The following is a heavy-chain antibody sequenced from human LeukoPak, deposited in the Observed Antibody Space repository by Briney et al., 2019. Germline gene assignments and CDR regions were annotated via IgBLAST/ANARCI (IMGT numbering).Heavy chain of an antibody. CDR3: SKVHYSSSLWAFDI. Sequence: GGSLRLSCAASGFTVSSNYMSWVRQAPGKGLEWVSVIYSGGSTYYADSVKGRFTISRDNSKNTLYLQMNSLRAEDTAVYYCSKVHYSSSLWAFDIWGQGTMVTVSS. CDR1: GFTVSSNY. D-gene: IGHD6-13*01. V-gene: IGHV3-53*01. CDR2: IYSGGST. J-gene: IGHJ3*02.